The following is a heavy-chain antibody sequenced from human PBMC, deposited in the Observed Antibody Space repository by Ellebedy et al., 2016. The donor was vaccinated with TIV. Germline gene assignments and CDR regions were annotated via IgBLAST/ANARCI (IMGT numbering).Heavy chain of an antibody. V-gene: IGHV3-23*01. Sequence: PGGSLRLSCAASGFTFNSYAMSWVRQAPGKGPEWVSTISNTGTRTYYAESVEGRFIITRDNSKKTLYLQMNSLRGEDTAVYYCARDYSASERLFDFWGQGTLVTVSS. D-gene: IGHD2-21*01. CDR1: GFTFNSYA. CDR2: ISNTGTRT. CDR3: ARDYSASERLFDF. J-gene: IGHJ4*02.